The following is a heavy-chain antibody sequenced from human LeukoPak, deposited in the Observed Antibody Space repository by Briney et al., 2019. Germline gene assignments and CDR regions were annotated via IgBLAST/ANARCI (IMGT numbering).Heavy chain of an antibody. V-gene: IGHV3-30*03. D-gene: IGHD5-18*01. J-gene: IGHJ4*02. Sequence: PGGSLRLSCAASGFTFSSFAMHWVRQTPGKGLECVAVLSYNGGKEFYTDSVKGRFTISGDNSNNTLYLQMNSLRSEDTAVYYCARTTAMGHFDFWGQGTLVTVSS. CDR1: GFTFSSFA. CDR2: LSYNGGKE. CDR3: ARTTAMGHFDF.